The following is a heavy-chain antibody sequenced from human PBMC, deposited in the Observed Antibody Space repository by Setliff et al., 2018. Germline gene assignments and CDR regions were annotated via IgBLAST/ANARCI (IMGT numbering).Heavy chain of an antibody. Sequence: ASVKVSCKASGYTFTTYGISWLRQAPGQGLEWMGWISAYAQKFQGRVTTTTDTSTSTAYMELRSLRSDDTAVYYCARGPLDFVVVPAAAKFDYWGQGTLVTVSS. J-gene: IGHJ4*02. V-gene: IGHV1-18*01. D-gene: IGHD2-2*01. CDR1: GYTFTTYG. CDR3: ARGPLDFVVVPAAAKFDY. CDR2: ISA.